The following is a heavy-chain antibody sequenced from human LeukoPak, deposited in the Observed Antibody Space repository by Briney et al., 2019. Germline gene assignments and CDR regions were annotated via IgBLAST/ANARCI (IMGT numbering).Heavy chain of an antibody. Sequence: PGGSLRLSCAASGFTFSSYWISWVRQAPGKGLEWVAKIEKDGSEKHYVDSVKGRFTISRDNAKKSLYLQVNSLRIEDTAVYYCAREGTPGYFDSWGQGTLVTVSS. CDR1: GFTFSSYW. D-gene: IGHD2-15*01. V-gene: IGHV3-7*01. CDR3: AREGTPGYFDS. CDR2: IEKDGSEK. J-gene: IGHJ4*02.